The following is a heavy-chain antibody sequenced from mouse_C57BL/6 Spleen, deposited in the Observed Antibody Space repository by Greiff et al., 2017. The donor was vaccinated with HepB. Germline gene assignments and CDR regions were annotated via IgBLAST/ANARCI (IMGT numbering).Heavy chain of an antibody. J-gene: IGHJ4*01. Sequence: EVMLVESGGGLVKPGGSLKLSCAASGFTFSDYGMHWVRQAPEKGLEWVAYISSGSSTIYYADTVKGRFTISRDNAKNTLFLQMTSLRSEDTAMYYCARGSNPHYYAMDYWGQGTSVTVSS. D-gene: IGHD2-5*01. V-gene: IGHV5-17*01. CDR2: ISSGSSTI. CDR1: GFTFSDYG. CDR3: ARGSNPHYYAMDY.